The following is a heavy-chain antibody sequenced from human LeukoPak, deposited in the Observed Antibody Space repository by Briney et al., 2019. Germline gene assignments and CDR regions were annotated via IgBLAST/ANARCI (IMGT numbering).Heavy chain of an antibody. Sequence: ASVKVSCKASGYTFTSYDINWVRQPTGQGFVWLGWMNPNSGNTGYAQKFQGRVTMTRNTSISTAYMELSSLRSEDTAVYYCARCGSGSFPDYWGQGTLVTVSS. D-gene: IGHD3-10*01. V-gene: IGHV1-8*01. CDR3: ARCGSGSFPDY. J-gene: IGHJ4*02. CDR1: GYTFTSYD. CDR2: MNPNSGNT.